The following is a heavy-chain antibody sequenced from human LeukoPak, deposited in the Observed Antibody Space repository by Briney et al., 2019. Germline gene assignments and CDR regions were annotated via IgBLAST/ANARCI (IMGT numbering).Heavy chain of an antibody. CDR1: GGSISSYY. V-gene: IGHV4-59*08. D-gene: IGHD3-10*01. CDR2: IYYSGST. J-gene: IGHJ5*02. CDR3: ARQSLGPSRSGSSNNWFDP. Sequence: SETLSLTCTVSGGSISSYYWSWIRQPPGKGLEWIGYIYYSGSTNYNPSLKSRVTISIDTPKNQFSLKLGSVTAADTAVYYCARQSLGPSRSGSSNNWFDPWGQGALVTVSS.